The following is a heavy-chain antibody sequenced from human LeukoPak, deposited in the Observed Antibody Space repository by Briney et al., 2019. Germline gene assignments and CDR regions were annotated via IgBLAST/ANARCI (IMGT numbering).Heavy chain of an antibody. D-gene: IGHD2-2*01. CDR1: GFTFSDYY. CDR2: IRYDGSNK. V-gene: IGHV3-30*02. CDR3: ARGEYQLR. J-gene: IGHJ4*02. Sequence: GGSLRLSCAASGFTFSDYYMSWIRQAPGKGLEWVAFIRYDGSNKYYADSVKGRFTISRDNSKNTLYLQMNSLRAEDTAVYYCARGEYQLRWGQGTLVTVSS.